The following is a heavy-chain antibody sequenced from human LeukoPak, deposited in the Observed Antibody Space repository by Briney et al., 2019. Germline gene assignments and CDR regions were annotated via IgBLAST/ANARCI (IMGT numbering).Heavy chain of an antibody. V-gene: IGHV4-61*02. Sequence: SETLSLTCAVSGYSISSGYYWGWIRQPAGKGLEWIGRIYTSGSTNYNPSLKSRVTISVDTSKNQFSLKLSSVTAADTAVYYCARARKKIMITFGGVILDAFDIWGQGTMVTVSS. CDR1: GYSISSGYY. CDR3: ARARKKIMITFGGVILDAFDI. D-gene: IGHD3-16*02. J-gene: IGHJ3*02. CDR2: IYTSGST.